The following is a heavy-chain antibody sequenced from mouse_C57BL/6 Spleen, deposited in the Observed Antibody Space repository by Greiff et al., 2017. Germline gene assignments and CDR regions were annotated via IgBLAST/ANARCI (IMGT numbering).Heavy chain of an antibody. CDR3: ARRNYGRSYGYFDD. V-gene: IGHV1-4*01. D-gene: IGHD1-1*01. J-gene: IGHJ1*03. CDR1: GYTFTNYT. Sequence: QVQLKQSGAELARPGASVKMSCKASGYTFTNYTMHWVKQRPGQGLEWIGYINPSSGYTKYNQKFKDKATLTADKSSSTAYRHLRSLTSEDSAVYYCARRNYGRSYGYFDDWGTGTTVTVSS. CDR2: INPSSGYT.